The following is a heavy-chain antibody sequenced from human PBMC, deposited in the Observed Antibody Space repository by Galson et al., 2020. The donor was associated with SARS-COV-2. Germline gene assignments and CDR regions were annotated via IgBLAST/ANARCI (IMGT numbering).Heavy chain of an antibody. V-gene: IGHV3-30*18. CDR2: ISYDGSNK. J-gene: IGHJ4*02. D-gene: IGHD3-10*01. CDR3: EKGDMYYYGSGSYSQPPDY. Sequence: GGSLRLSCAASGFTFSSYGMHWVRQAPGKGLEWVAVISYDGSNKYYADSVKGRFTISSDTSKNTLHLQMNSLSAEDTAVYYCEKGDMYYYGSGSYSQPPDYWGQGTLVTVSS. CDR1: GFTFSSYG.